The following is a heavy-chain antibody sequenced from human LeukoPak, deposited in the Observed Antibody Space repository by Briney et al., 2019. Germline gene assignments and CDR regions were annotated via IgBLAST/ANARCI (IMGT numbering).Heavy chain of an antibody. CDR2: IYGGGAP. V-gene: IGHV3-66*01. CDR1: GFTVSSNY. D-gene: IGHD3-10*01. Sequence: PGGSLRLSCAASGFTVSSNYVNWVRQAPGKRLEWVSVIYGGGAPYYADSVKGRFTISRDNSKNTLYLQMNSLRAEDTAVYYCARDFYYGSGSYSYYFDYWGQGTLVTVSS. J-gene: IGHJ4*02. CDR3: ARDFYYGSGSYSYYFDY.